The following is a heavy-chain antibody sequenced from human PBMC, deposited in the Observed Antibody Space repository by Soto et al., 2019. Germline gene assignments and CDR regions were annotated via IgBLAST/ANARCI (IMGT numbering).Heavy chain of an antibody. CDR3: AKGGREVRGVILED. CDR1: GFTFSSYG. D-gene: IGHD3-10*01. Sequence: QVQLVESGGGVVQPGRSLRLSCAASGFTFSSYGMHWVRQAPGKGLEWVAVISYDGSNKYYADSVKGRFTISRDNSKNTLYLQMNSLRAEDTAVYYCAKGGREVRGVILEDWGQGTLVTVSS. J-gene: IGHJ4*02. CDR2: ISYDGSNK. V-gene: IGHV3-30*18.